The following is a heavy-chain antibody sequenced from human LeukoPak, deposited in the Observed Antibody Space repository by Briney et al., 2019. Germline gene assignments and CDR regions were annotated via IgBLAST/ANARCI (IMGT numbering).Heavy chain of an antibody. CDR3: ARDRGSFYGMDV. CDR2: IYSGGST. J-gene: IGHJ6*02. V-gene: IGHV3-53*01. CDR1: GFTVSSNY. D-gene: IGHD5-12*01. Sequence: PGGSLRLSCAASGFTVSSNYMSWVRQAPGKGLEWGSVIYSGGSTYYADSVKGRFTISRDNSKNTLYLQMNRLRAEDTAVYYCARDRGSFYGMDVWGQGTTVTVSS.